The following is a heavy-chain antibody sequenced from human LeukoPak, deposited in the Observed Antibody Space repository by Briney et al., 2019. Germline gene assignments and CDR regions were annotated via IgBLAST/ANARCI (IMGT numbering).Heavy chain of an antibody. CDR2: MNPNSGNT. J-gene: IGHJ6*03. CDR1: GYIFTRYD. CDR3: ASGTYYYGSGTAAPGGYYYYYMDV. V-gene: IGHV1-8*01. D-gene: IGHD3-10*01. Sequence: ASVKVSCKASGYIFTRYDINWVRQATGKGLEWMGWMNPNSGNTGYAQKFKGRVTMNRNTSISTAYMELSSLRSEDTAVYYCASGTYYYGSGTAAPGGYYYYYMDVWGKGTTVTVSS.